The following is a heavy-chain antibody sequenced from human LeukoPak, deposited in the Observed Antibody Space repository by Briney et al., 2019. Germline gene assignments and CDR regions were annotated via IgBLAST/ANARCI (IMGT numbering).Heavy chain of an antibody. CDR1: GFTFGGYG. J-gene: IGHJ4*02. CDR2: ISYDGSNK. Sequence: GGSLRLFCAGSGFTFGGYGMHWFRQAPGKGIEWVAVISYDGSNKYYADSVKGRFTISRDNSKNTLYLQMNSLRAEDPAVYYCARGDKHNPSGYYFAFCHFWGQGTLVTVSS. D-gene: IGHD3-22*01. CDR3: ARGDKHNPSGYYFAFCHF. V-gene: IGHV3-30*06.